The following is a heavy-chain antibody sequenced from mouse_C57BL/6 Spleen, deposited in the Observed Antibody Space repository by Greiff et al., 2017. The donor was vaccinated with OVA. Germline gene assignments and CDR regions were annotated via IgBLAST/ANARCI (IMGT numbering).Heavy chain of an antibody. CDR2: IYPSDSET. CDR3: ARRDYGSFPLDY. CDR1: GYTFTSYW. V-gene: IGHV1-61*01. J-gene: IGHJ2*01. Sequence: QVQLQRPGAELVRPGSSVKLSCKASGYTFTSYWMDWVKQRPGQGLEWIGNIYPSDSETHYNQKFKDKATLTVDKSSSTAYMQLSSLTSEDSAVYYCARRDYGSFPLDYWGQGTTLTVSS. D-gene: IGHD1-1*01.